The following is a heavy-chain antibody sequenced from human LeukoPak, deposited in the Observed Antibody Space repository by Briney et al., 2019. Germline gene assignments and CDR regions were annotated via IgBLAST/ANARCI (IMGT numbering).Heavy chain of an antibody. CDR2: ISGSGGST. CDR3: AKATMCSSASCRRPYFDY. D-gene: IGHD2-2*01. V-gene: IGHV3-23*01. CDR1: GFTFSSNG. J-gene: IGHJ4*02. Sequence: GGSLRLSCAASGFTFSSNGMSWVRQAPGKGLEWVSNISGSGGSTYYADSVRGRFTISRDNSKNTLYLQMNSLRAEDTAVYYCAKATMCSSASCRRPYFDYWGQGTPVTVSS.